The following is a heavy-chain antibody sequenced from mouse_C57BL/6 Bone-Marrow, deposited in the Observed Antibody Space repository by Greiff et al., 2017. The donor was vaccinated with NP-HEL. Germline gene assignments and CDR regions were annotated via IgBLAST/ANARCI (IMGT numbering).Heavy chain of an antibody. CDR2: INYDGSST. CDR1: GFTFSDYY. D-gene: IGHD2-4*01. V-gene: IGHV5-16*01. Sequence: EVQLVESEGGLVQPGSSMKLSCTASGFTFSDYYMAWVRQVPEKGLEWVANINYDGSSTYYLDSLKSRFIISRDNAKNILYLQMSSLKSEDTATYYCARVGLRRLWYFDVWGTGTTVTVSS. CDR3: ARVGLRRLWYFDV. J-gene: IGHJ1*03.